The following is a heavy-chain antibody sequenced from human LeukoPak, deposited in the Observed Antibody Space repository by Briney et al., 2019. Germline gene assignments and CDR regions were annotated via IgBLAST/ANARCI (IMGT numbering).Heavy chain of an antibody. D-gene: IGHD3-22*01. Sequence: SETLSLTCAVYGGSFSGYYWSWIRQPPGKGLEWIGEINDSGSTNQNPSLKSRVTISVDTSKNQFSLKLSSVTAADTAVYFCARGPYSYDSSGAFDIWGQGTMVTVSS. V-gene: IGHV4-34*01. CDR3: ARGPYSYDSSGAFDI. CDR1: GGSFSGYY. CDR2: INDSGST. J-gene: IGHJ3*02.